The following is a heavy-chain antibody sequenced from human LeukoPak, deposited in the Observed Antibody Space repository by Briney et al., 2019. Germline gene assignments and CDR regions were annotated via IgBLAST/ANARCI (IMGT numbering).Heavy chain of an antibody. D-gene: IGHD4-23*01. Sequence: ASVKVSCKASGYTFTSYYIHWVRQAPGQGPEWMGIINPTMEIISPSGGTAIYAQKFQGRLTLTRDTSTSTVYVELSSLRLDDTAVYYCAKSSRAGGGNVPIYYYYYGMDVWGQGTTVTVSS. CDR1: GYTFTSYY. CDR2: INPTMEIISPSGGTA. CDR3: AKSSRAGGGNVPIYYYYYGMDV. J-gene: IGHJ6*02. V-gene: IGHV1-46*01.